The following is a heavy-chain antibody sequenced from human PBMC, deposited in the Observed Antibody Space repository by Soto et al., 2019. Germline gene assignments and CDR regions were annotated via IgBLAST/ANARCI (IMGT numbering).Heavy chain of an antibody. CDR1: GGAIGGYY. D-gene: IGHD3-10*01. Sequence: PSETLSLTCTVPGGAIGGYYWTWVRRPAGKGLEGIGRIYSGGVTKYNPSLKSRVDMPLDMSKNQFSLRPSSVTAADTAVYYCAREFTMVRGKRYYGMDVWGQGTTVTVSS. J-gene: IGHJ6*02. CDR3: AREFTMVRGKRYYGMDV. CDR2: IYSGGVT. V-gene: IGHV4-4*07.